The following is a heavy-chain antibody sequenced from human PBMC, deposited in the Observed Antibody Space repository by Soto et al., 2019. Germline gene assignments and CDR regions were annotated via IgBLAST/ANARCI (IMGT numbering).Heavy chain of an antibody. D-gene: IGHD3-9*01. CDR3: ARRVDYDILTGYYYYYGMDV. CDR2: IYHRGGT. V-gene: IGHV4-4*02. J-gene: IGHJ6*02. Sequence: QVQLQESGPGLVKPSGTLSLPCAVSGGSIGSSNWWSWVRRPPGKGLAWIGDIYHRGGTNYNPSLQSRVTISVDKSKNQFSLKLSSVTAADTAVYYCARRVDYDILTGYYYYYGMDVWGQGTTVTVSS. CDR1: GGSIGSSNW.